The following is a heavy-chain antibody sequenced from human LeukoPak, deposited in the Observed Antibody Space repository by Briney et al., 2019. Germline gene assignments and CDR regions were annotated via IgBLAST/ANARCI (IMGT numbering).Heavy chain of an antibody. CDR2: INAGNGNT. J-gene: IGHJ5*02. Sequence: ASVKVSCKASGYTFTSYAMHWVRQAPGQRLEWMGWINAGNGNTKYSQKFQGRVTITRDTSASTAYMELSGLRSEDTAVYYCARDRLVRGVIITSRWFDPWGQGTLVTVSS. V-gene: IGHV1-3*01. CDR1: GYTFTSYA. D-gene: IGHD3-10*01. CDR3: ARDRLVRGVIITSRWFDP.